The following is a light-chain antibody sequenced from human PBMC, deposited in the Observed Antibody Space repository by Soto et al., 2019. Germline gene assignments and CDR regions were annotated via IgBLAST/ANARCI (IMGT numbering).Light chain of an antibody. CDR3: ASLTTTNLV. CDR2: EVS. Sequence: QSALTQPASVSGSPGQSITISCTGTSSDVGSYNLVSWYQHHPDKAPTLMISEVSNRPSGVSDRFSGSKSGNTASLTISGLQAEDEAAYYFASLTTTNLVFGTGTKGTVL. J-gene: IGLJ1*01. CDR1: SSDVGSYNL. V-gene: IGLV2-14*01.